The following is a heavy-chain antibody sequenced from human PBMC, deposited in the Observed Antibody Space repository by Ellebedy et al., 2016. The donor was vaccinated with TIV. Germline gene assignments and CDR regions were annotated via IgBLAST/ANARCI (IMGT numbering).Heavy chain of an antibody. Sequence: MPSETLSLTCTVSGGSLTNHFWSWIRQPPGKGLEWIASIYYSGTTNYNPSLKSRVTISIDTSKNQISLTLMSSVSAADTAVYYCARVAITAAVGGGFFDLWGRGTLVTVSS. CDR2: IYYSGTT. D-gene: IGHD6-13*01. CDR1: GGSLTNHF. V-gene: IGHV4-59*11. CDR3: ARVAITAAVGGGFFDL. J-gene: IGHJ2*01.